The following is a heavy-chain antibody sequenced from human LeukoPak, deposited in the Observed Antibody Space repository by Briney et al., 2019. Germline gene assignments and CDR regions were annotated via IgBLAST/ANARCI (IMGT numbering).Heavy chain of an antibody. Sequence: QPGRSLRLSCAASGFTFSSYAMHWVRQAPGKGLEWVAVISYDGSNKYYADSVKGRFTISRDNSKNTLHLQMNSLRAEDTAVYYCARDPDYYDSSGSWGQGTLVTVSS. V-gene: IGHV3-30*04. J-gene: IGHJ5*02. D-gene: IGHD3-22*01. CDR3: ARDPDYYDSSGS. CDR2: ISYDGSNK. CDR1: GFTFSSYA.